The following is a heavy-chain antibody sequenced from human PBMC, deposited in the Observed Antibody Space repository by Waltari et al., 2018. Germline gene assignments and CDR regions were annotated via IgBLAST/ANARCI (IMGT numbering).Heavy chain of an antibody. J-gene: IGHJ4*02. CDR1: GFTFSSYA. CDR2: ISYDGSNK. Sequence: VQLVESGGGLVKPGGSLRLSCAASGFTFSSYAMHWVRQAPGKGLEWVAVISYDGSNKYYADSVKGRFTISRDNSKNTLYLQMNSLRAEDTAVYYCARPHYDFWSGLNKPNFDYWGQGTLVTVSS. V-gene: IGHV3-30-3*01. D-gene: IGHD3-3*01. CDR3: ARPHYDFWSGLNKPNFDY.